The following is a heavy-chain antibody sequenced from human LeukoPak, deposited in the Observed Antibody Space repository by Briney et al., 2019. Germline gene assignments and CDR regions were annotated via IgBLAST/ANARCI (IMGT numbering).Heavy chain of an antibody. CDR3: ARGYNLDV. CDR1: GGSFSGYY. CDR2: INHSGST. Sequence: PSETLSLTCAVYGGSFSGYYWSWIRQPPGKGLEYIGEINHSGSTNYNPSLKSRVTISVDTSKNQFSLKLSSVTAADTAVYYCARGYNLDVWGKGTTVTVSS. V-gene: IGHV4-34*01. D-gene: IGHD1-20*01. J-gene: IGHJ6*04.